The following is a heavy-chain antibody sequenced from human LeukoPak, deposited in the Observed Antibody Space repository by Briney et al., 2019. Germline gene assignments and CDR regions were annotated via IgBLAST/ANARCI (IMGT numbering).Heavy chain of an antibody. Sequence: SVKVSCKASGGTFSSYAISWVRQAPGQGLEWMGGIIPIFGTANYAQKFQGRVTITTDESTSTAYMELSSLRSEDTAVYYCARDGGYYYDSSGYAAFDNWGQGTMVTVSS. D-gene: IGHD3-22*01. CDR2: IIPIFGTA. J-gene: IGHJ3*02. CDR1: GGTFSSYA. CDR3: ARDGGYYYDSSGYAAFDN. V-gene: IGHV1-69*05.